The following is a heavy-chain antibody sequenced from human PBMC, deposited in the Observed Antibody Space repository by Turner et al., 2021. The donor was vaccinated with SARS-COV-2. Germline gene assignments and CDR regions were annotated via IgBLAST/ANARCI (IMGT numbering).Heavy chain of an antibody. CDR3: ARGLSGYSYGYDY. V-gene: IGHV3-74*01. CDR1: GFTFSTYW. CDR2: INSDGSTT. Sequence: EVQLVESGGGLVQPGGSLRLSCAASGFTFSTYWMHWVRQAPGKGLVWVSRINSDGSTTNYADSVKGRFTIYRDNAKNTVYLQMNSLRAEDTAVYYCARGLSGYSYGYDYWGQGTLVTVSS. J-gene: IGHJ4*02. D-gene: IGHD5-18*01.